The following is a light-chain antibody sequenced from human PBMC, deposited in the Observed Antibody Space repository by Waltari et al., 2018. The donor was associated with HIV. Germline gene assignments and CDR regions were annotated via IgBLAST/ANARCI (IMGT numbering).Light chain of an antibody. CDR2: KAS. CDR3: QQYYRYPLT. Sequence: DIQMTQSPSTLPASVGDRVTITCRASQSISSCLAWYQQKPGKAPKVLISKASSLESGVPSRFSGSGSGTEFTLTISSLQPDDFATYFCQQYYRYPLTFGGGTKVQIK. V-gene: IGKV1-5*03. CDR1: QSISSC. J-gene: IGKJ4*01.